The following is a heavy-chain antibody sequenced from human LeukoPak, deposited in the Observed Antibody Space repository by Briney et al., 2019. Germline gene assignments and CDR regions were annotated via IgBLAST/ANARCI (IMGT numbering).Heavy chain of an antibody. V-gene: IGHV3-48*03. CDR2: ISSSGSTI. CDR1: GFTVSSNY. D-gene: IGHD3-3*01. CDR3: ARAKLSGYSDY. Sequence: PGGSLRLSCAASGFTVSSNYMNWVRQAPGKGLEWVSYISSSGSTIYYADSVKGRFTISRDNAKNSLYLQMNSLRAEDTAVYYCARAKLSGYSDYWGQGTLVTVSS. J-gene: IGHJ4*02.